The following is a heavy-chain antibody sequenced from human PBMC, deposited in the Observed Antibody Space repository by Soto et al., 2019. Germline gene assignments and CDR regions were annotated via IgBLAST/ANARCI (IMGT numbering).Heavy chain of an antibody. V-gene: IGHV3-23*01. Sequence: VGSLRLSCVASGFTFNDYAMTWVRQAPGKGLEWVSIISGSADKTYFAESVAGRFTISRDNPKNTLYLQMNNVRAEDTAIYYCAKDAGDFRDWDCRGGSCFPDGMDVWGQGTTVTVSS. CDR1: GFTFNDYA. CDR2: ISGSADKT. D-gene: IGHD2-15*01. CDR3: AKDAGDFRDWDCRGGSCFPDGMDV. J-gene: IGHJ6*02.